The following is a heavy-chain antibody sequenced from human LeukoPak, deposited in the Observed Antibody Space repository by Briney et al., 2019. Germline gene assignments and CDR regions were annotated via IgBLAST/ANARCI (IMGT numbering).Heavy chain of an antibody. CDR1: GFTFSSYS. V-gene: IGHV3-21*01. CDR3: ARGIEVVVVAATASDY. Sequence: PGGSPRLSCAASGFTFSSYSMNWVCQAPGKGLEWVSSISSSSSYIYYADSVKGRFTISRDNAKNSLYLQMNSLRAEDTAVYYCARGIEVVVVAATASDYWGQGTLVTVSS. J-gene: IGHJ4*02. CDR2: ISSSSSYI. D-gene: IGHD2-15*01.